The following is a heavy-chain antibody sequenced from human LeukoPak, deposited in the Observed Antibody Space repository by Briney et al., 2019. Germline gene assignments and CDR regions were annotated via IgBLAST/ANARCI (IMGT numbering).Heavy chain of an antibody. Sequence: PGGSLRLSCAASGFTVSSNYMSWVRQAPGKGLEWVSVIYSGGRTYYADSVKGRFTISRDNSKNTLYLQMNSLRAEDTAVYYCAREDLYRSGGSCYSGYWCEGTLVTVSS. D-gene: IGHD2-15*01. CDR3: AREDLYRSGGSCYSGY. CDR1: GFTVSSNY. CDR2: IYSGGRT. V-gene: IGHV3-53*01. J-gene: IGHJ4*02.